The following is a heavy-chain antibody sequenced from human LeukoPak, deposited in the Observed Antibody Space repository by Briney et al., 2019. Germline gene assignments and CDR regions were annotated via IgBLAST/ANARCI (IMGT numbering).Heavy chain of an antibody. Sequence: PSETLSLTCTVSGGSISRYYWTWIRQPPGKGLEWFGYVYDSGTTNYNPSLKSRVTISVDTSKNQFSLKLSSVTAADTAVYYCARVSWFPGTSYFYMDDWGKGTTVTVSS. CDR1: GGSISRYY. CDR2: VYDSGTT. D-gene: IGHD1-1*01. V-gene: IGHV4-59*01. J-gene: IGHJ6*03. CDR3: ARVSWFPGTSYFYMDD.